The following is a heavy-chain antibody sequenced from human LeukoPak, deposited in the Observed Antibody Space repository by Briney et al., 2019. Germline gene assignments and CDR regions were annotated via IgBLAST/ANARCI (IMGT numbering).Heavy chain of an antibody. CDR1: GFTFSSLW. V-gene: IGHV3-7*03. J-gene: IGHJ4*02. CDR2: IKPDGSDT. CDR3: AKGGNFDY. Sequence: GGSLRLSCAASGFTFSSLWMGWLRQAPGKGQEWVANIKPDGSDTYYVDSVKDRFTISRDNSRNTLYLQMSSLRAEDAAAYYCAKGGNFDYWGQGTLVTVSS. D-gene: IGHD2-15*01.